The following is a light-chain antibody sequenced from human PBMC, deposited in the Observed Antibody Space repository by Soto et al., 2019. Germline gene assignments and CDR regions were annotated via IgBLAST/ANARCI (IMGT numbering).Light chain of an antibody. CDR3: QQYRTSAQT. Sequence: EIVLTQSPGTLSLSPGESATLSCRASQTVGSDYLAWYQQRPSQAPRLLIYGASSRATGIPDRFSGSGSGTDFTLTISRLEPEDFALYYCQQYRTSAQTFGQGTKVEIK. J-gene: IGKJ1*01. CDR2: GAS. V-gene: IGKV3-20*01. CDR1: QTVGSDY.